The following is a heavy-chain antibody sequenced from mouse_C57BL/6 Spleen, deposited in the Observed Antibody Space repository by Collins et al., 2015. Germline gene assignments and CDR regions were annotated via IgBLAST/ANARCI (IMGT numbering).Heavy chain of an antibody. V-gene: IGHV3-2*02. J-gene: IGHJ4*01. D-gene: IGHD1-1*01. Sequence: MGYISYSGSTSYNPSLKSRISITRDTSKNQFFLQLNSVTTEDTATYYCARSINAMDYWGQGTSVTVSS. CDR3: ARSINAMDY. CDR2: ISYSGST.